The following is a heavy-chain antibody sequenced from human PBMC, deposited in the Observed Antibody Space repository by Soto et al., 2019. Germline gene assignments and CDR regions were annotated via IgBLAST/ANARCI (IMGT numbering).Heavy chain of an antibody. CDR2: ITGSGGGA. V-gene: IGHV3-23*01. CDR3: AREIRVAGRRNYFDY. CDR1: GFTFSIYG. J-gene: IGHJ4*02. Sequence: EVQLLESGGDLVQPGGSLRLSCAASGFTFSIYGMTWVRQAPGKGLEWVSYITGSGGGAYYADSVKGRFTISRDNSKSTPYLQMDSLRDDDRAIYYCAREIRVAGRRNYFDYWGQGTLVTVSS. D-gene: IGHD6-19*01.